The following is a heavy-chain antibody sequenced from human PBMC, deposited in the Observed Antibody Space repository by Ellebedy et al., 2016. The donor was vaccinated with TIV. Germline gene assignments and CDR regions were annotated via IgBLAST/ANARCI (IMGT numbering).Heavy chain of an antibody. CDR1: GPFFRPNR. Sequence: GESLKISCVDSGPFFRPNRMSCVRQAAGKGLELVAKIIPLGSQNSSVVSVKFRFTISRDNAENSLFLQMNSLRVEDTAVYYCAAEAWWRLDSWGQGTLVTVSS. J-gene: IGHJ4*02. V-gene: IGHV3-7*01. CDR2: IIPLGSQN. CDR3: AAEAWWRLDS. D-gene: IGHD2-15*01.